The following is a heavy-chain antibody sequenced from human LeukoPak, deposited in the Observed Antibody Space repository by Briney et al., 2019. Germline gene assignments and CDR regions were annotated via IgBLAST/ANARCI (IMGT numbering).Heavy chain of an antibody. J-gene: IGHJ4*02. CDR3: TTFRVGPADDY. V-gene: IGHV3-15*01. D-gene: IGHD3-3*01. Sequence: GGSLRLSCAASGFTFSDAWMNWVRQAPGKGLEWVGRVKSKTNGGTTDYAAPVEGRFTISRDDSTSTLYLGMNSLKTEDTAVYYCTTFRVGPADDYWGQGTLVTVSS. CDR1: GFTFSDAW. CDR2: VKSKTNGGTT.